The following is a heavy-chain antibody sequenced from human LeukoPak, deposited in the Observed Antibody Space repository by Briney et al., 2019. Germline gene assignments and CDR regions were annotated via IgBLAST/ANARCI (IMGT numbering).Heavy chain of an antibody. CDR1: GGSISSSSYY. V-gene: IGHV4-39*01. Sequence: SETLSLTCTVSGGSISSSSYYWGWIRQPPGKGLEWIGSIYYSGSTYYNPSLKTRVTISVDTSKNQFSLKLSSVTAADTAVYYCVRHGSGSGRYYYFDYWGQGTLVTAS. CDR3: VRHGSGSGRYYYFDY. D-gene: IGHD3-10*01. CDR2: IYYSGST. J-gene: IGHJ4*02.